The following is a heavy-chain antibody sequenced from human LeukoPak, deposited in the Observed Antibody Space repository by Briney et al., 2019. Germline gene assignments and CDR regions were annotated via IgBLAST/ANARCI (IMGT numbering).Heavy chain of an antibody. CDR3: ARPEYYYDSSGYPAC. J-gene: IGHJ4*02. V-gene: IGHV1-2*02. CDR2: INPNSGGT. D-gene: IGHD3-22*01. CDR1: GYTFTGYY. Sequence: ASVKVSCKASGYTFTGYYMHWVRQAPGQGLEWMGWINPNSGGTNYAQKFQGRVTMTRDTSISTAYMELSRLRSDDTAVYYCARPEYYYDSSGYPACWGQGTLVTVSS.